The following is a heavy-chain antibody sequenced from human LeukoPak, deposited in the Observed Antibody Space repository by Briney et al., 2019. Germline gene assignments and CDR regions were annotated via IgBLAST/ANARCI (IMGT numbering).Heavy chain of an antibody. CDR3: AKESDYGDYGAYYFDY. J-gene: IGHJ4*02. V-gene: IGHV3-23*01. CDR1: GFTFSSYG. Sequence: GGSLRLSCAASGFTFSSYGMSWVRQAPGKGLEWVSAISGSGGSTYYADSVKGRFTISRDNSKNTLYLQMNSLRAEDTAVHYCAKESDYGDYGAYYFDYWGQGTLVTVSS. CDR2: ISGSGGST. D-gene: IGHD4-17*01.